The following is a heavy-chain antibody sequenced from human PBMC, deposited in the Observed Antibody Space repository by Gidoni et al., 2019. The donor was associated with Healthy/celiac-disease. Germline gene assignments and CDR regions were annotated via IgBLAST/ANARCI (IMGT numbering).Heavy chain of an antibody. CDR3: ARARRSGSYFDP. CDR2: IRSSSSTI. D-gene: IGHD1-26*01. J-gene: IGHJ5*02. V-gene: IGHV3-48*02. CDR1: GLTFSSYS. Sequence: EVQLVESGGGLVQPGGSLRLSCAASGLTFSSYSMNWVRQAPGKGLEWVSYIRSSSSTIYYADSVKGRFTISRDNAKNSLYLQMNSLRDEDTAVYYCARARRSGSYFDPWGQGTLVTVSS.